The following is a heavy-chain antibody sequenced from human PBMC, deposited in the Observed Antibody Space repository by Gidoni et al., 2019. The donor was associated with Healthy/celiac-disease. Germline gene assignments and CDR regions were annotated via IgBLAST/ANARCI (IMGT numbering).Heavy chain of an antibody. CDR2: ISGSCGST. Sequence: EVQLLESGGGLVQPGGSLRLSCAASGFTFSSYAMSWVRQAPGKGLEWVSAISGSCGSTYYADSVKGRFTISRDNSKNTLYLQMNSLRAEATAVYYCAKDQGFMITFGYFDYWGQGTLVTVSS. V-gene: IGHV3-23*01. CDR3: AKDQGFMITFGYFDY. D-gene: IGHD3-16*01. CDR1: GFTFSSYA. J-gene: IGHJ4*02.